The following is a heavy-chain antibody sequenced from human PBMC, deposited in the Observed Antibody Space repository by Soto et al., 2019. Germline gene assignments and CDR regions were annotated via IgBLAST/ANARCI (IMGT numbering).Heavy chain of an antibody. V-gene: IGHV1-8*01. D-gene: IGHD3-3*01. CDR1: GYTFTSYD. CDR2: MNPNSGNT. J-gene: IGHJ4*02. Sequence: ASVKVSGKASGYTFTSYDINWVRQATGQGLEWMGWMNPNSGNTGYAQKFQGRVTMTRNTSISTAYMELSSLRSEDTAVYYCAVLDTIFGVVIIGWGQGTLVTVSS. CDR3: AVLDTIFGVVIIG.